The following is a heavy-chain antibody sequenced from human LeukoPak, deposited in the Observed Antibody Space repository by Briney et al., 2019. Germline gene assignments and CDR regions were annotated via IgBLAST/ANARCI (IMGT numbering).Heavy chain of an antibody. CDR2: IYTSGST. CDR1: GGSISSYY. J-gene: IGHJ6*03. V-gene: IGHV4-4*07. Sequence: PSETLSLTCTVSGGSISSYYWSWIRQPAGKGLEWIGRIYTSGSTNYNPSLKSRVTMSVDTSKNQFSLKLSSVTAADTAVYYCARTTEGGYTSAYFYYYYMDVWGKGTTVTISS. CDR3: ARTTEGGYTSAYFYYYYMDV. D-gene: IGHD5-18*01.